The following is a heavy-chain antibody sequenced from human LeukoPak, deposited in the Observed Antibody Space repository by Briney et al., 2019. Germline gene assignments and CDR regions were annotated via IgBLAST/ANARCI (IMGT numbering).Heavy chain of an antibody. D-gene: IGHD1-1*01. CDR3: ARENRLDSFDY. CDR1: GFTFSSHW. J-gene: IGHJ4*02. Sequence: PGGTLRLSCAASGFTFSSHWMSWVRQAPGKGLGWVASIKQDGSEKYYVDSVKGRFTISRDNAKNSLYLQMNSLRAEDTAVYYRARENRLDSFDYWGQGTLVTVSS. CDR2: IKQDGSEK. V-gene: IGHV3-7*01.